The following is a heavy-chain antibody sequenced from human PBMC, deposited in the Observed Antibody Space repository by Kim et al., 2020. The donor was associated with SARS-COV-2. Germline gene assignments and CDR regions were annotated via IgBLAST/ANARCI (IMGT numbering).Heavy chain of an antibody. CDR1: GGSFSGYY. Sequence: SETLSLTCAVYGGSFSGYYWSWIRQPPGKGLEWIGEINHSGSTNYNPSLKSRVTISVDTSKNQFSLKLSSVTAADTAVYYCARGPVSGSSGSDYWGQGTL. D-gene: IGHD6-13*01. J-gene: IGHJ4*02. V-gene: IGHV4-34*01. CDR3: ARGPVSGSSGSDY. CDR2: INHSGST.